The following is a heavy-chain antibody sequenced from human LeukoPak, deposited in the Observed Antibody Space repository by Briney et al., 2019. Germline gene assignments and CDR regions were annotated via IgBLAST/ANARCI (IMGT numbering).Heavy chain of an antibody. CDR3: ARVPVVVPAAILVRWGPFDP. Sequence: GASVKVSCKASGGTFSSYAISWVRQAPGQGLEWMGGINPIFGTANYAQKFQGRVTITTDESTSTAYMELSSLRSEDTAVYYCARVPVVVPAAILVRWGPFDPWGQGTLVTVSS. D-gene: IGHD2-2*02. V-gene: IGHV1-69*05. CDR1: GGTFSSYA. J-gene: IGHJ5*02. CDR2: INPIFGTA.